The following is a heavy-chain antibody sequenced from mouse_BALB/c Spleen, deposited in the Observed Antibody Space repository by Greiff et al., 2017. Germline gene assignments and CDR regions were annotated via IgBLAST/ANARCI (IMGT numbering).Heavy chain of an antibody. V-gene: IGHV5-6-5*01. D-gene: IGHD2-1*01. Sequence: EVMLVESGGGLVKPGGSLKLSCAASGFTFSSYAMSWVRQTPEKRLEWVASISSGGSTYYPDSVKGRFTISRDNARNILYLQMSSLRSEDTAMYYCARVDGNYAAMDYWGQGTSVTVSS. CDR1: GFTFSSYA. CDR3: ARVDGNYAAMDY. CDR2: ISSGGST. J-gene: IGHJ4*01.